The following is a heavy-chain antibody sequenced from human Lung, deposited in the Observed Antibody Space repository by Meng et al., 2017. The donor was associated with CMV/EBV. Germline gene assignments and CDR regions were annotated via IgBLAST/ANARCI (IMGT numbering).Heavy chain of an antibody. D-gene: IGHD5-24*01. CDR3: AREAGRDGYATPKFDY. J-gene: IGHJ4*02. V-gene: IGHV4-31*03. Sequence: PPESGPGVVKPSQPLSLTCTVSGGSIGSGGYYWSWIRQHPGKGLEWIGYIYYTGSTFYNPSLKSRVTISVDTSKNQFSLKLIPATAADTAVYYCAREAGRDGYATPKFDYWGQGTLVTVSS. CDR2: IYYTGST. CDR1: GGSIGSGGYY.